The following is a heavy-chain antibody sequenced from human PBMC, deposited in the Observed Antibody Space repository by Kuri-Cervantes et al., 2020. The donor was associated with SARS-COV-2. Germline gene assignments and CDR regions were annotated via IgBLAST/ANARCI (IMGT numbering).Heavy chain of an antibody. Sequence: GESLKISCAASGFTFSSYAMHWVRQAPGKGLEWVAVISYDGSNKYYADSVKGRFTISRDNAKNTLYLQMNSLRAEDTAVYYCATLDDMDVWGQGTTVTVSS. CDR3: ATLDDMDV. CDR1: GFTFSSYA. D-gene: IGHD4-23*01. CDR2: ISYDGSNK. J-gene: IGHJ6*02. V-gene: IGHV3-30-3*01.